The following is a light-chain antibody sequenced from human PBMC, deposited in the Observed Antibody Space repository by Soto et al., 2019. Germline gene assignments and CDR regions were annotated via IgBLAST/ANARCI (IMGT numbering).Light chain of an antibody. CDR2: AAS. Sequence: IQMTQSPSPLSASVGDRVTITCRAIQGIRNDLGWYQQKPGKAPKLLIYAASSLQSGVPARVSGSGSGTEFTLTISSLQSEDFAVYYCQQYNSWPLTFGGGTKVDIK. J-gene: IGKJ4*01. CDR3: QQYNSWPLT. V-gene: IGKV1-17*01. CDR1: QGIRND.